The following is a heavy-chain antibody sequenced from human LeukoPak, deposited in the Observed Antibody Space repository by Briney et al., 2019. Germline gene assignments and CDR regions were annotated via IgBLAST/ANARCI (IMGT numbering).Heavy chain of an antibody. CDR3: ARAPVGAVAGTGGDY. J-gene: IGHJ4*02. CDR1: GFTFSSYS. CDR2: ISSSSSYI. Sequence: PGGSLRLSCAASGFTFSSYSMNWVRQAPGKGLEWVSSISSSSSYIYYADSVKGRFTISRDNAKNSLYLQMNSLRAEDTAVYYCARAPVGAVAGTGGDYWGQGTLVTVSS. V-gene: IGHV3-21*01. D-gene: IGHD6-19*01.